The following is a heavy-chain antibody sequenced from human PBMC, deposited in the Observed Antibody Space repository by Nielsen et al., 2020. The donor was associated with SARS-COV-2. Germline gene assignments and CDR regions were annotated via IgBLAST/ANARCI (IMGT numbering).Heavy chain of an antibody. CDR2: IYYSGST. D-gene: IGHD3-22*01. J-gene: IGHJ3*02. CDR3: ARARGAHVITMIVMVDAFDI. V-gene: IGHV4-59*12. Sequence: SETLSLTCAVYGGSFSSYYWSWIRQPPGKGLEWIGYIYYSGSTNYNPSLKSRVTISVDTSKNQFSLKLSSVTAADTAVYYCARARGAHVITMIVMVDAFDIWGQGTIVTVSS. CDR1: GGSFSSYY.